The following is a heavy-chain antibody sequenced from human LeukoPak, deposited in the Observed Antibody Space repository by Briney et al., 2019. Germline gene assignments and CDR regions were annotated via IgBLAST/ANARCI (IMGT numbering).Heavy chain of an antibody. Sequence: GASVKVSCKASGYTFTGYYMHWVRQAPGQGLEWMGWINPNSGGTNYAQKFQGRVTMTRDTSISTAYMELSRLRSDDTAVYYCARDRSDYYGSGNYAFDIWGQGTMVTVSS. CDR1: GYTFTGYY. V-gene: IGHV1-2*02. CDR2: INPNSGGT. CDR3: ARDRSDYYGSGNYAFDI. D-gene: IGHD3-10*01. J-gene: IGHJ3*02.